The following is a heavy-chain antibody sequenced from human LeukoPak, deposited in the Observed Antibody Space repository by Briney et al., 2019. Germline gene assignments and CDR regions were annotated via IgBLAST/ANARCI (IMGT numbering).Heavy chain of an antibody. CDR1: GGSISSYY. D-gene: IGHD4-17*01. Sequence: SETLSLTCTVSGGSISSYYWSWIRQPPGRGLEWIGYIYYSGSTNYNPSLKSRVTMSVDTSKNQFSLKLSSVTAADTAVYYCARDQDGDYYCGMDVWGQGTTVTVSS. CDR2: IYYSGST. CDR3: ARDQDGDYYCGMDV. V-gene: IGHV4-59*12. J-gene: IGHJ6*02.